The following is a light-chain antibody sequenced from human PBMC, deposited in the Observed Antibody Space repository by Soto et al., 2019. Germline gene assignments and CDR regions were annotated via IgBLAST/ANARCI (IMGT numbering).Light chain of an antibody. CDR3: QQFHISRT. CDR1: QSVSSSY. J-gene: IGKJ1*01. CDR2: GAS. Sequence: EIVLTQSPGTLSLSPGERATLSCRASQSVSSSYLAWYQHKPGQAPRLLIFGASIRATDIPDRFSGSGSGTVFTLTITGLEPEDFAVYYCQQFHISRTFGQGTKVDIK. V-gene: IGKV3-20*01.